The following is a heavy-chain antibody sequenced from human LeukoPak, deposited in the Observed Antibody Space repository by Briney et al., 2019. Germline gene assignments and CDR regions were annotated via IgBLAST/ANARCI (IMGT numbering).Heavy chain of an antibody. Sequence: HPGGSLRLSYAASGFTFSSYAMSWVRQAPGKGLEWVSGISASGGTTYYADSVKGRFTISRDNSKNTLYLQMNSLRAEDTAVYYCAKGQSSSGLRNYFDYWGQGTLVTVSS. D-gene: IGHD3-22*01. CDR1: GFTFSSYA. V-gene: IGHV3-23*01. J-gene: IGHJ4*02. CDR3: AKGQSSSGLRNYFDY. CDR2: ISASGGTT.